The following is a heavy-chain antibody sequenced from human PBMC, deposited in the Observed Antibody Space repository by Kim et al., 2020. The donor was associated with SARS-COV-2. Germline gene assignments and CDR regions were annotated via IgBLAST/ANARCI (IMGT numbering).Heavy chain of an antibody. D-gene: IGHD3-9*01. CDR3: ARAPHYDILTGYSYYFDY. Sequence: QGRVTITADESTSTAYMELSSLRSEDTAVYYCARAPHYDILTGYSYYFDYWGQGTLVTVSS. J-gene: IGHJ4*02. V-gene: IGHV1-69*01.